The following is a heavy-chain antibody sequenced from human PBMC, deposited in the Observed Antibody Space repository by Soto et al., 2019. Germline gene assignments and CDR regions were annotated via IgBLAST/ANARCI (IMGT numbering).Heavy chain of an antibody. Sequence: QVQLVESGGGVVQPGRSLRLSCAASGFTFSSYGMHWVRQAPGKGLEWVAVIWYDGSNKYYADSVKGRFTISRDNSKSTLYLQMNSLIAEDTAVYYCAREAGADYDFWSGYPGANAFDILGQGTMVTVSA. V-gene: IGHV3-33*01. CDR2: IWYDGSNK. CDR3: AREAGADYDFWSGYPGANAFDI. CDR1: GFTFSSYG. J-gene: IGHJ3*02. D-gene: IGHD3-3*01.